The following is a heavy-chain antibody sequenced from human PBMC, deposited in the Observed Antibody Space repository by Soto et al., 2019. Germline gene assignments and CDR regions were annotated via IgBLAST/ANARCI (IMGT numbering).Heavy chain of an antibody. CDR1: RFSFSSYW. D-gene: IGHD6-19*01. V-gene: IGHV3-7*03. Sequence: EVQVVESGGGLVQPGGSRRLSCVASRFSFSSYWMSWVRQAPGRKVLEWVANIKQDGSEKYYVDSVRGRFTISRDNTKNSVYLHMNSLRVADTAVYYCARTTVAGKVPYYFDSWGQGTLLTVSS. CDR2: IKQDGSEK. CDR3: ARTTVAGKVPYYFDS. J-gene: IGHJ4*02.